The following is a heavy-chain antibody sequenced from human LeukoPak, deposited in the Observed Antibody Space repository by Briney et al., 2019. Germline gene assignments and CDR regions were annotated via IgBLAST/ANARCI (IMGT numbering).Heavy chain of an antibody. D-gene: IGHD2-21*02. Sequence: GGSLRLXCAASGFTFSSYAMSWVRQAPGKGLEWVSAISGSGGSRYYADSVKGRFTISRDNSKNTLYLQMNSLSAEDTAVYYCATLLGYCGGDCYPDYWGQGTLVTVSS. CDR1: GFTFSSYA. CDR2: ISGSGGSR. J-gene: IGHJ4*02. CDR3: ATLLGYCGGDCYPDY. V-gene: IGHV3-23*01.